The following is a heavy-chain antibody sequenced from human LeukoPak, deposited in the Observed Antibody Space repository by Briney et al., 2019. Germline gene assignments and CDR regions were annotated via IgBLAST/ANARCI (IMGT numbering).Heavy chain of an antibody. CDR3: ARINYGSVYRVFRGQPYYYYMDV. CDR2: INHSGST. Sequence: SETLSLTCAVYGGSFSSYYWSWIRQPPGKGLEWIGEINHSGSTNYNPSLKSRVTISVDTSKNQFSLKLSSVTAADTAVYYCARINYGSVYRVFRGQPYYYYMDVWGKGTTVTVSS. J-gene: IGHJ6*03. D-gene: IGHD3-10*01. CDR1: GGSFSSYY. V-gene: IGHV4-34*01.